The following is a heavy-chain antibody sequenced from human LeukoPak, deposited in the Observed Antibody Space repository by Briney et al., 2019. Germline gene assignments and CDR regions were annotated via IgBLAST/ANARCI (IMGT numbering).Heavy chain of an antibody. Sequence: ASVKVSCKASGYTFTGYYMHWVRQAPGQGLEWMGWINPNSGGTNYAQKFQGRVTMTRDTSISTAYMELSRLRSDDTAVYYCARIFHLDIVVVPAATPFDYWGQGTQVTVSS. CDR1: GYTFTGYY. J-gene: IGHJ4*02. CDR2: INPNSGGT. D-gene: IGHD2-2*03. V-gene: IGHV1-2*02. CDR3: ARIFHLDIVVVPAATPFDY.